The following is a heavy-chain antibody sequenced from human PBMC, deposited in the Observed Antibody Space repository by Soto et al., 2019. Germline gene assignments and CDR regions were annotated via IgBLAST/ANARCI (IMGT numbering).Heavy chain of an antibody. Sequence: QVQLVQSGAEVKKPGASVKVSCKASGYTFSSYDINWLRQAPGQGLEWMGWMNPVSGNTGYVQKFQGRVTMTRDSSQTTAYMQVRFPSSEATAVYFFASVALCSDEVAVYYGAFYDWGLGTMDIVSS. CDR3: ASVALCSDEVAVYYGAFYD. J-gene: IGHJ3*01. CDR1: GYTFSSYD. D-gene: IGHD3-9*01. V-gene: IGHV1-8*01. CDR2: MNPVSGNT.